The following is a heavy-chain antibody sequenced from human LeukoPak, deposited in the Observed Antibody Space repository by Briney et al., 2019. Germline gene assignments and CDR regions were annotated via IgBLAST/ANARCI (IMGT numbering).Heavy chain of an antibody. CDR1: GGTFSSYA. D-gene: IGHD3-10*01. CDR3: ARDRGRWLPGWFDP. Sequence: ASVKVSCTASGGTFSSYAISWVRQAPGQGLEWMGGIIPIFGTANYAQKFQGRVTITADESTSTAYMELSSLRSEDTAVYYCARDRGRWLPGWFDPWGQGTLVTVSS. J-gene: IGHJ5*02. CDR2: IIPIFGTA. V-gene: IGHV1-69*13.